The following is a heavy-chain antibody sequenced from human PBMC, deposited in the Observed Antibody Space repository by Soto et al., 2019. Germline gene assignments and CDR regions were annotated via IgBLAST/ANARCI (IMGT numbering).Heavy chain of an antibody. CDR3: ASRNAGYCSGGSCYLGDY. CDR1: GGTFSSYA. J-gene: IGHJ4*02. CDR2: TIPIFGTA. Sequence: QVQLVQSGAEVKKPGSSVNVSCKASGGTFSSYAISWVRQAPGQGLEWMGGTIPIFGTANYAQKFQGRVTSTADDSTSTDYMEMSSRISEDPVGDYCASRNAGYCSGGSCYLGDYWGQGALVTVSS. V-gene: IGHV1-69*01. D-gene: IGHD2-15*01.